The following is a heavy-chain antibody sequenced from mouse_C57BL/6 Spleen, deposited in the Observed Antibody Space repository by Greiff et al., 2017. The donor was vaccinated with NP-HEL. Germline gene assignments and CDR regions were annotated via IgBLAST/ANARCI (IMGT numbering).Heavy chain of an antibody. J-gene: IGHJ2*01. V-gene: IGHV1-69*01. CDR2: IDPSDSYT. Sequence: QVQLQQPGAELVMPGASVKLSCKASGYTFTSYWMHWVKQRPGQGLEWIGEIDPSDSYTNYNQKFKGKSTLTVDKSSSTAYMQLSSLTSEDSAVYYCARWRAGTHFDYWGQGTTLTVSS. CDR1: GYTFTSYW. D-gene: IGHD3-3*01. CDR3: ARWRAGTHFDY.